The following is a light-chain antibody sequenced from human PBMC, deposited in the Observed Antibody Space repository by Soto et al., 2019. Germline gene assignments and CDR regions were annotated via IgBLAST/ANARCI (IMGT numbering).Light chain of an antibody. CDR2: DAS. J-gene: IGKJ1*01. V-gene: IGKV1-5*01. CDR1: QSISSS. Sequence: DIQMTQSPSTLSASVGDRVTITCRASQSISSSLAWYQQKPGKAPKLLIYDASNLESGVPSIFSGSGSGTEFTLTISSLPPDNFATYYCQQYSTYSTFCQGTRVEIE. CDR3: QQYSTYST.